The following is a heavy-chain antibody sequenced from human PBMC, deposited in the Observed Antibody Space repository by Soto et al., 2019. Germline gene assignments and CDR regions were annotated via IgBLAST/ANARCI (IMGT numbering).Heavy chain of an antibody. V-gene: IGHV1-69*08. J-gene: IGHJ2*01. Sequence: QDQLVQSGAEVKKPGSSVKVSCKASGGTFSSHTFSWVRQTPGQGLEWMGRIIPALGTATYAQKCHGRVTITADESATTVYMELNSLSSEDTAVYFCARPDFGDYWYFDIWGRGTLVSVSS. D-gene: IGHD4-17*01. CDR1: GGTFSSHT. CDR2: IIPALGTA. CDR3: ARPDFGDYWYFDI.